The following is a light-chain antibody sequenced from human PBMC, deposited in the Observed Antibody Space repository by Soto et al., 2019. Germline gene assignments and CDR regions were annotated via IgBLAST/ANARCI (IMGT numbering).Light chain of an antibody. CDR3: QQYNNWLALT. J-gene: IGKJ4*01. Sequence: EIVMTQSPATLSVSPGETTRLSCRASQSINSDVAWYQQKVGQTPRLLIHDASNRATGIPARFSGSGSGTEFTLTISSLQSEDFAVYYCQQYNNWLALTFGGGTKVDIK. CDR2: DAS. V-gene: IGKV3D-15*01. CDR1: QSINSD.